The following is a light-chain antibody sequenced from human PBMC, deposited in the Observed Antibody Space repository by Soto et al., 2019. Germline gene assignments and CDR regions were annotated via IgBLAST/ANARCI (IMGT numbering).Light chain of an antibody. CDR2: DAS. J-gene: IGKJ1*01. CDR3: QQYNNWPQT. Sequence: ETMMTQSPDTLSVSLGERATLSCRASQSLRSSLAWYQQKPGQAHRLIIYDASTRATGIPARFSGSGSGTDFTLTISGLQSEDCAVYYFQQYNNWPQTFGQGTKVEIK. V-gene: IGKV3-15*01. CDR1: QSLRSS.